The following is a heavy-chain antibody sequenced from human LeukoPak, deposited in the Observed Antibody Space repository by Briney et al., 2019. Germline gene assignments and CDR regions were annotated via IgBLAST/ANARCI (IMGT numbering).Heavy chain of an antibody. Sequence: SETLSLTCTVSGGSISSYYWSWIRQPPGKGLEWIGYIYYSGSTNYNPSLKSRVTISVDTSKNQFSLKLSSVTAADTAVYYCAREQRGFCSGGSCYSANDYWGQGTLVTVSS. CDR1: GGSISSYY. V-gene: IGHV4-59*01. J-gene: IGHJ4*02. CDR2: IYYSGST. D-gene: IGHD2-15*01. CDR3: AREQRGFCSGGSCYSANDY.